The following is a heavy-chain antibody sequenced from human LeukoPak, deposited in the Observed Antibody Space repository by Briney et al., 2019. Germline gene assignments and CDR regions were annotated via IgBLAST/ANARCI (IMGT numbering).Heavy chain of an antibody. Sequence: SETLSLTCTVSGGSISSYYWSWIRQPPGKGLEWIGEINHSGSTNYNPSLKSRVTISVDTSKNQFSLKLSSVTAADTAVYYCARVHEYSSSWYYYYYYYMDVWGKGTTVTVSS. D-gene: IGHD6-13*01. CDR1: GGSISSYY. V-gene: IGHV4-34*01. CDR2: INHSGST. CDR3: ARVHEYSSSWYYYYYYYMDV. J-gene: IGHJ6*03.